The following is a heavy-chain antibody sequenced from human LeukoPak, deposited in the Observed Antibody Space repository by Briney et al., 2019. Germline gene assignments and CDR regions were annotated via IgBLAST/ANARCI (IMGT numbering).Heavy chain of an antibody. CDR2: IYHSGST. J-gene: IGHJ4*02. V-gene: IGHV4-39*01. CDR1: GGSISSSSYY. CDR3: AREVRDGDY. Sequence: PSETLSLTCTVSGGSISSSSYYWGWLRQPPGKGLEWIGSIYHSGSTYYNPSLKSRVTISVDTSKNQFSLKLSSVTAADTAVYYCAREVRDGDYWGQGTLVTVSS.